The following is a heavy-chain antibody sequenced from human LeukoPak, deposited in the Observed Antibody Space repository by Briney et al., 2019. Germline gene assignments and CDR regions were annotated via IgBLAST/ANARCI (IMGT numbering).Heavy chain of an antibody. Sequence: SGGSLRLSCAASGFFRSYAMSWVRQAPGKGLEWVLAISGSGTSTYYADSVKGRFTISRDSSKNTLYLQMNSLRAEDTAVYYCEGTYYYDSSDDYWGQGTLVTVSS. J-gene: IGHJ4*02. CDR2: ISGSGTST. CDR1: GFFRSYA. V-gene: IGHV3-23*01. D-gene: IGHD3-22*01. CDR3: EGTYYYDSSDDY.